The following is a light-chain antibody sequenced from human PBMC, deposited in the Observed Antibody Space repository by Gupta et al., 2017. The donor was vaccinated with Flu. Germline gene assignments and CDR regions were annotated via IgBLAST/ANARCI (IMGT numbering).Light chain of an antibody. Sequence: GQTARITCAVDNLFTRSGYWYLRKPGQAPVLVVYDDTDRPSGIPGRFSGSTSDKTDTLTISGVQAGDEADYFCQSSDNCCSRRVFGGGTKLTVL. CDR2: DDT. CDR3: QSSDNCCSRRV. CDR1: NLFTRS. V-gene: IGLV3-21*02. J-gene: IGLJ3*02.